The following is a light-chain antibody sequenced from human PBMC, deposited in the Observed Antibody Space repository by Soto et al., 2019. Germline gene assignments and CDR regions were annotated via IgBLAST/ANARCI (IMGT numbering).Light chain of an antibody. CDR2: NTS. CDR1: QSVNTY. J-gene: IGKJ1*01. V-gene: IGKV3-11*01. Sequence: EIVLTQSPATLSLSPGERATLSCRASQSVNTYLAWYQHKPGQAPRLLIYNTSNRATGIPARFSGSGSGTDFTLTISCLEPEDFAVYYCQQRIDWPLTFGQGSKVEIK. CDR3: QQRIDWPLT.